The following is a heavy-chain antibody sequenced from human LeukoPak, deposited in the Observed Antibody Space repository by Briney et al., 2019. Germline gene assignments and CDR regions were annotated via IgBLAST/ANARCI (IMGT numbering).Heavy chain of an antibody. D-gene: IGHD1-26*01. CDR3: ARSTMGARRRYDY. CDR2: FDPEDGET. J-gene: IGHJ4*02. Sequence: ASVKVSCKVSGYTLTELSMHWVRQAPGEGLEWMGGFDPEDGETIYAQKFQGRVTMTMNSSISTAHMELTSLTSEDTAVYYCARSTMGARRRYDYWGQGTLVTVSS. CDR1: GYTLTELS. V-gene: IGHV1-24*01.